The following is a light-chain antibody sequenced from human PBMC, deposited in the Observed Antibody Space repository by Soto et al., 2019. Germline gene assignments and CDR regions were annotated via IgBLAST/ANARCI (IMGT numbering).Light chain of an antibody. CDR2: GAS. V-gene: IGKV3-15*01. CDR3: QQYNNWLTWT. J-gene: IGKJ1*01. Sequence: IVMTQSPATLSVSPGERATLSCRASQSVSSNLAWYQQKPGQAPRLLTYGASTRATGIPARFSGSGSGTEVTLTISSLQSEDFAVYYCQQYNNWLTWTFGQGTKVEIK. CDR1: QSVSSN.